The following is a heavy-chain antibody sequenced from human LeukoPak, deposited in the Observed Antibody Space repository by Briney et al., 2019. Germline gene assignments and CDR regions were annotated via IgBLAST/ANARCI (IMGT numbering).Heavy chain of an antibody. D-gene: IGHD3-3*01. J-gene: IGHJ3*02. CDR2: INPNSGGT. V-gene: IGHV1-2*02. CDR1: GHTFTDYY. Sequence: ASVKVSCKASGHTFTDYYLHWVRQAPRQGLEWMGWINPNSGGTNYAQKFQGRVTMTRDTSISTAYMELSRLRSDDTAVYYCARESDPGITIFGVGIWGQGTMVTVSS. CDR3: ARESDPGITIFGVGI.